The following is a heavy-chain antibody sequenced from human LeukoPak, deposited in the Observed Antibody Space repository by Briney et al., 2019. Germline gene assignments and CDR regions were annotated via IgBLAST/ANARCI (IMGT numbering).Heavy chain of an antibody. V-gene: IGHV3-21*01. Sequence: GGSLRLSCAASGFTFSHYTMNWVRQAPGKGLEWVSSISSSSSYIYYPDSLKGRFTISRDNAKNSLYLQMNSLRAEDTAVYYCAREGLTGLWYDFWGQGTLVTVSS. D-gene: IGHD3/OR15-3a*01. CDR2: ISSSSSYI. J-gene: IGHJ4*02. CDR1: GFTFSHYT. CDR3: AREGLTGLWYDF.